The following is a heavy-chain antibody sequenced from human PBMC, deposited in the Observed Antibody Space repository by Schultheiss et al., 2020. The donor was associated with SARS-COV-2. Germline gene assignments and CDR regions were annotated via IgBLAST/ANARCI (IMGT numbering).Heavy chain of an antibody. D-gene: IGHD2-15*01. Sequence: GGSLRLSCEASGFAFSDFWMTWVRQAPGKGLEWVANIRQDGSEKHYVDSAKGRFTISRDNAKNTLYLQMSSLRAEDSAVYYCARGYCSGGSCQRGYWGQGTLVTVSS. CDR3: ARGYCSGGSCQRGY. J-gene: IGHJ4*02. CDR1: GFAFSDFW. CDR2: IRQDGSEK. V-gene: IGHV3-7*01.